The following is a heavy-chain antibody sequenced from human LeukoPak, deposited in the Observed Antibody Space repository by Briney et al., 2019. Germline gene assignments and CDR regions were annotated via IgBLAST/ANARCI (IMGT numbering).Heavy chain of an antibody. Sequence: GSSVKVSCKASGGTFSSYAISWVRQAPGQGLEWMGGIIPIFGTANYAQKFQGRVTITADESTSTAYMELSSLRSEDTAVYYCARDSTHWSGYNEGSFDYWGQGTLVTVSS. CDR2: IIPIFGTA. CDR3: ARDSTHWSGYNEGSFDY. D-gene: IGHD5-24*01. J-gene: IGHJ4*02. V-gene: IGHV1-69*01. CDR1: GGTFSSYA.